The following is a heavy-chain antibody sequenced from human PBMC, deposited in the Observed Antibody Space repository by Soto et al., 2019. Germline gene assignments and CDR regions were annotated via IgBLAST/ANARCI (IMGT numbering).Heavy chain of an antibody. V-gene: IGHV3-33*01. J-gene: IGHJ3*02. Sequence: SLRLSCAASGFTFSSYGMHWVRQAPGKGLEWVAVIWYDGSNKYYADSVKGRFTISRDNSKNTLYLQMNSLRAEDTAVYYCARELARFGEDAFDIWGQGTMVTVSS. CDR2: IWYDGSNK. CDR3: ARELARFGEDAFDI. D-gene: IGHD3-16*01. CDR1: GFTFSSYG.